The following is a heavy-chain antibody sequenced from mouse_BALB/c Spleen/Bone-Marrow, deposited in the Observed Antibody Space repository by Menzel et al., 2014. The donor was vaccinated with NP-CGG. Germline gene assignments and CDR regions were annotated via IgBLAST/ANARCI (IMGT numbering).Heavy chain of an antibody. V-gene: IGHV1-80*01. J-gene: IGHJ1*01. CDR2: IYPGDGDT. CDR1: GYAFSSYW. CDR3: ARRVYGNYWYLDV. D-gene: IGHD2-1*01. Sequence: VKLMESGAELVRPGSSVKISCKASGYAFSSYWMNWVKQRPGQGLEWIGQIYPGDGDTNYNGKFKGKATLTADKSSSTAYMQLSSLTSEDSAVYFCARRVYGNYWYLDVWGAGTTVTVSS.